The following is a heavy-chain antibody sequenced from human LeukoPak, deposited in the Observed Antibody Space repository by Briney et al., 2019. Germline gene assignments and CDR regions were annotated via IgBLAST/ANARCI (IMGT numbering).Heavy chain of an antibody. CDR1: GFTFSSYA. CDR2: ISGSGGST. D-gene: IGHD6-13*01. J-gene: IGHJ4*02. V-gene: IGHV3-23*01. Sequence: GRSLRLSCGASGFTFSSYAMHWVRQAPGKGLEWVSLISGSGGSTYYADSVKGRFTISRDNSKNTLYLQMNSLRAEDTAVYYCAKVPLIAAPKHFDYWGQGTLVTVSS. CDR3: AKVPLIAAPKHFDY.